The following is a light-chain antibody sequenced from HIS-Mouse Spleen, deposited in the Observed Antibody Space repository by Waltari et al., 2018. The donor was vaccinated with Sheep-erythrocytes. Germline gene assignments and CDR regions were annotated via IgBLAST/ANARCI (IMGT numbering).Light chain of an antibody. CDR3: MQALQTPWT. CDR2: LGS. Sequence: IVMTQSPLPLPVTPGAPAPLSSRPSQSPLHSNGYNYLDWYLQKPGQSPQLLIYLGSNRASGVPDRFSGSGSGTDFTLKISRVEAEDVGVYYCMQALQTPWTFGQGTKVEIK. J-gene: IGKJ1*01. V-gene: IGKV2-28*01. CDR1: QSPLHSNGYNY.